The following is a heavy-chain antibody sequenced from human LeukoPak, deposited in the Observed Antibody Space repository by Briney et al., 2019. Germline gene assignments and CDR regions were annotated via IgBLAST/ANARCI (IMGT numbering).Heavy chain of an antibody. CDR1: GFDFSSNW. D-gene: IGHD3-3*01. CDR3: AKDHYWSIDY. CDR2: IKGDAIST. J-gene: IGHJ4*02. V-gene: IGHV3-74*01. Sequence: GGSLRLSCAASGFDFSSNWMHWVRHAPGQGLVWVSRIKGDAISTNYAASVKGRFTISRDIAKNTLYLQMNSLRAEDTGVYYCAKDHYWSIDYWGRGTLVTVSS.